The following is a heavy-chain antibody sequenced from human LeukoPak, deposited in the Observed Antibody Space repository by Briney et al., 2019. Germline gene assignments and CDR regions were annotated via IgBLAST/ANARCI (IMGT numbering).Heavy chain of an antibody. Sequence: SETLSLTCAVYGGSFSGYYWSWIRQPPGKGLEWIGEINHSGSTNYNPSLKSRVTISVDTSKNQFSLKLSSVTAADTAVYYCARKEVWGSYRDALDIWGQGTMVTVSS. D-gene: IGHD3-16*02. V-gene: IGHV4-34*01. J-gene: IGHJ3*02. CDR2: INHSGST. CDR1: GGSFSGYY. CDR3: ARKEVWGSYRDALDI.